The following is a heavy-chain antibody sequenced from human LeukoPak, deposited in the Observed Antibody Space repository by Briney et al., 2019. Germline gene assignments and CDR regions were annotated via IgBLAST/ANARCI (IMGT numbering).Heavy chain of an antibody. D-gene: IGHD4-11*01. Sequence: SETLSLTCTVSGGSISSSSSYWGWIRQPPGKGLEWIGYVDHTGSTKFNPSLNGRVSISRDTSNNFFSLRLRSVTAADTAVYFCARGRVSSSTWYSTYYYFFYMDFWGKGTTVTVSS. V-gene: IGHV4-61*03. CDR1: GGSISSSSSY. J-gene: IGHJ6*03. CDR3: ARGRVSSSTWYSTYYYFFYMDF. CDR2: VDHTGST.